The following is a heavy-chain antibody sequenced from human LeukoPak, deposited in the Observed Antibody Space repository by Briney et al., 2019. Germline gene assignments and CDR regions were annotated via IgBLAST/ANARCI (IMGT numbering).Heavy chain of an antibody. J-gene: IGHJ5*02. CDR1: GGTFSSYA. CDR3: ARAEYSSSWYFGS. CDR2: TIPIFGTA. D-gene: IGHD6-13*01. V-gene: IGHV1-69*13. Sequence: SVKVSCKASGGTFSSYAISWVRQAPGQGLEWMGGTIPIFGTANYAQKFQGRVTITADESTSTAYMELSSLRSEDTAVYYCARAEYSSSWYFGSWGQGTLVTVSS.